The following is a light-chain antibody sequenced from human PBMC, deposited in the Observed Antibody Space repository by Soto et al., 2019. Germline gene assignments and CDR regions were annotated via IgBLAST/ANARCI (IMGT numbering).Light chain of an antibody. J-gene: IGLJ1*01. CDR1: SSDVGGYNF. Sequence: QSALTQPPSASGSPGQSVAISCTGTSSDVGGYNFVSWYQQHPGKAPKLMIYEVTKRPSGVPDRFSGSKSGNTASLTVSGLQAEDEADYCCCSYAGNNIYVFGTGTKVTVL. CDR2: EVT. V-gene: IGLV2-8*01. CDR3: CSYAGNNIYV.